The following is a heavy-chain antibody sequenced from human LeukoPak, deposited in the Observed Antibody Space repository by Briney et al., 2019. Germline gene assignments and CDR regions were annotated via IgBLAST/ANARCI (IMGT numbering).Heavy chain of an antibody. CDR2: IYYSGST. Sequence: PSETLSLTCTVSGDSISNDYWSWIRQPPGKGLEWIGYIYYSGSTDYNPSLKSRVTISVDTSKNHFSLKLTSVTAADTAVYYCAGGVAGGHFDDWGQGTLVTVSS. J-gene: IGHJ4*02. V-gene: IGHV4-59*01. CDR1: GDSISNDY. D-gene: IGHD6-19*01. CDR3: AGGVAGGHFDD.